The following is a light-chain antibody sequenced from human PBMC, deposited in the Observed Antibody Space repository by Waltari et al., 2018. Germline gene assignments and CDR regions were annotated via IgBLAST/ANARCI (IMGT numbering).Light chain of an antibody. Sequence: QSVLTQPPSASGTPGQRVTITCTGSRSNTVAEVVNWYQVLPGPTPKLLIYSTNQRPSGVPERFSGSKSGTSASLAISGLQSEDEADYYCATWDYSLDGQVFGGGTKLTVL. CDR1: RSNTVAEV. J-gene: IGLJ3*02. V-gene: IGLV1-44*01. CDR3: ATWDYSLDGQV. CDR2: STN.